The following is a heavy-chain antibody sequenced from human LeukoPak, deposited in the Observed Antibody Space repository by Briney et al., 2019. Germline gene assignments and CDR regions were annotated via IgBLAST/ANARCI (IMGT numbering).Heavy chain of an antibody. CDR2: ISYDGTNK. V-gene: IGHV3-30*18. Sequence: GGSPRLSCAASGFTFSTYGIHWVRQAPGKGLEWVAVISYDGTNKYYADSVKGRFTISRDNSKNTLSLQMNSLRAEDTALYYCAKLGRIYSSSSDDYWGQGTLVSVSS. CDR1: GFTFSTYG. J-gene: IGHJ4*02. CDR3: AKLGRIYSSSSDDY. D-gene: IGHD6-6*01.